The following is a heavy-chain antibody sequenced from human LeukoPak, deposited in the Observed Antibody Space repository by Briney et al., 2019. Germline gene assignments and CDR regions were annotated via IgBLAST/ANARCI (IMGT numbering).Heavy chain of an antibody. CDR1: GFILSSYA. CDR2: ISGSGGST. V-gene: IGHV3-23*01. J-gene: IGHJ4*02. Sequence: GGSLRLSCAASGFILSSYAMSWVRQAPEKGLEWVSAISGSGGSTYYADSVKGRFTISRDSSKNTLYLQMNSLRAEDTAVYYCAKETLTIFAVAHLDYWGQGTLVTVSS. D-gene: IGHD3-3*01. CDR3: AKETLTIFAVAHLDY.